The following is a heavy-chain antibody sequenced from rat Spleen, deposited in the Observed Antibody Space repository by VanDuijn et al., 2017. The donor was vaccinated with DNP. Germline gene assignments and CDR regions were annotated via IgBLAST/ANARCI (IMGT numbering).Heavy chain of an antibody. CDR1: GFTFSTFP. CDR2: ITSGSDVT. J-gene: IGHJ3*01. D-gene: IGHD1-3*01. CDR3: ATHPGSYGFAY. V-gene: IGHV5-46*01. Sequence: EVQLVESGGGFVQPGRSMKLSCVASGFTFSTFPMAWVRQAPTKGLEWVATITSGSDVTFYRDSVRGRFTVSRDDAKSTLYLQMNSLRSEDTATYYCATHPGSYGFAYWGQGTLVTVSS.